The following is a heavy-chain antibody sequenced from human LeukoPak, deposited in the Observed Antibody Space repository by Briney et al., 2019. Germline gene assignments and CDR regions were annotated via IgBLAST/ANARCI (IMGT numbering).Heavy chain of an antibody. D-gene: IGHD2-15*01. Sequence: GGSLRLSCAASGFTFSIYGMHWVRQAPGKGLEWVAFIRHDESNNYYADSVKGRFTISRDTSNNTLYLQLNSLRAEDTAVYYCAKGYSRAAFDIWGQGTVVAVSS. CDR2: IRHDESNN. CDR1: GFTFSIYG. V-gene: IGHV3-30*02. J-gene: IGHJ3*02. CDR3: AKGYSRAAFDI.